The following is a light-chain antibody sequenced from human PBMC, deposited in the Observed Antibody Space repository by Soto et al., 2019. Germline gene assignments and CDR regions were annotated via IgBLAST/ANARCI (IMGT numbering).Light chain of an antibody. Sequence: EVVMTQSPATLSVSPGERATLSCRASHSVSSSLAWYQQKPGQAPRLLISGASTRAAGIPARFSGSGSGTEFTLTISSLEPEDFAVYYCQQRSNWPLTFGGGTKVDIK. CDR2: GAS. CDR1: HSVSSS. CDR3: QQRSNWPLT. J-gene: IGKJ4*01. V-gene: IGKV3-11*01.